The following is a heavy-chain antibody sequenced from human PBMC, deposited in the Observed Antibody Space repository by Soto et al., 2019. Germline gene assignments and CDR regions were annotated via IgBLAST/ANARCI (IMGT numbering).Heavy chain of an antibody. V-gene: IGHV3-21*01. Sequence: ESGGGLVKPGGSPRLSCAASGFMFSSYSMNWVRQAPGKGLEWVSFISSSSSSIKYADSVKGRFTISRDNAKNSLYLQMNSLRAEDTAVYYCVRDLSYDSSGWGQGTLVTVSS. D-gene: IGHD3-22*01. CDR1: GFMFSSYS. J-gene: IGHJ4*02. CDR3: VRDLSYDSSG. CDR2: ISSSSSSI.